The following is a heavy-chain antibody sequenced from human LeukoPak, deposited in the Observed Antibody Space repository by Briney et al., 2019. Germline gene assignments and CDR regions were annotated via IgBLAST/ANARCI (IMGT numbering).Heavy chain of an antibody. V-gene: IGHV3-21*01. Sequence: GGSLRLSCAASGFTFSSYSMNWVRQAPGKGLEWVSPISSNSSYMYYADSVKGRFTISRDNAKNSLYLQMNSLRAEDTAVYYCARGNSCSGGSCSYYFDCWGQGTLVTVSS. D-gene: IGHD2-15*01. CDR2: ISSNSSYM. CDR1: GFTFSSYS. J-gene: IGHJ4*02. CDR3: ARGNSCSGGSCSYYFDC.